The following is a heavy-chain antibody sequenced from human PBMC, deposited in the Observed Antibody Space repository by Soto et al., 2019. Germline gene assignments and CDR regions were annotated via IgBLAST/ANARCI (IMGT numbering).Heavy chain of an antibody. V-gene: IGHV4-59*01. J-gene: IGHJ6*02. CDR3: ARSYPNTIFGVVPSRGLDV. CDR2: IHYTGSS. D-gene: IGHD3-3*01. Sequence: SETLSLTCIVSGVSISSNYWSWIRQPPGKGLEWIGYIHYTGSSNFHPSLKNRVIISVDTSKNQFSLELSSVTAADTAVYYCARSYPNTIFGVVPSRGLDVWGQGTTVTVSS. CDR1: GVSISSNY.